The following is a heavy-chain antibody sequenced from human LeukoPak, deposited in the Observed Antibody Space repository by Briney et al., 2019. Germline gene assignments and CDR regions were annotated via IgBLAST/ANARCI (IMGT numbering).Heavy chain of an antibody. D-gene: IGHD3-10*01. J-gene: IGHJ6*04. V-gene: IGHV4-4*02. CDR1: GGSISSSNW. CDR2: IYHSGST. CDR3: ARVRTDYYGSGSHYRYYYYGMDV. Sequence: SETLSLTCAVSGGSISSSNWWSWVRQPPGKGLEWIGEIYHSGSTNYNPSLKSRVTISVDKSKNQFSLKLSSVTAADTAVYYCARVRTDYYGSGSHYRYYYYGMDVWGKGTTVTVSS.